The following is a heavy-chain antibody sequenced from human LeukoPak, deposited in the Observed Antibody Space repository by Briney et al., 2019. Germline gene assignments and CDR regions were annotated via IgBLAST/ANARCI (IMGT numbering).Heavy chain of an antibody. CDR3: ASSGYTNYYDNRYYFDY. Sequence: PGGSLRLSCAASGFTFSSYSMNWVRQAPGKGLEWVSSISSSSSYIYYADSVKGRFTISRDNAKNSLYLQMNSLRAEDTALYYCASSGYTNYYDNRYYFDYWGQGTLVTVSS. J-gene: IGHJ4*02. CDR1: GFTFSSYS. CDR2: ISSSSSYI. D-gene: IGHD3-22*01. V-gene: IGHV3-21*04.